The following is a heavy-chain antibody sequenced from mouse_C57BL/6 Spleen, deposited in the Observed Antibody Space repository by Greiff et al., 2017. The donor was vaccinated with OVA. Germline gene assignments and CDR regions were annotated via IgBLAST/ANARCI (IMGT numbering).Heavy chain of an antibody. D-gene: IGHD1-1*01. V-gene: IGHV1-22*01. Sequence: VQLQQSGPELVKPGASVKMSCKASGYTFTDYNMHWVKQSHGQSLEWIGYINPNNGGTSYNQKFKGKATLTVNKSSSTAYMELRSLTSEDSAVYYCAITTVVAFDYWGQGTTLTGSS. CDR1: GYTFTDYN. CDR3: AITTVVAFDY. CDR2: INPNNGGT. J-gene: IGHJ2*01.